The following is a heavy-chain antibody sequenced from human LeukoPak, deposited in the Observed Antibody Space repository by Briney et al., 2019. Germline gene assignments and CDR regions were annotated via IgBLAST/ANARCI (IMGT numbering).Heavy chain of an antibody. J-gene: IGHJ4*02. CDR2: ISGSGGST. CDR1: GFTFSSYA. CDR3: AKAKGSGSYSIYDY. V-gene: IGHV3-23*01. D-gene: IGHD1-26*01. Sequence: PGGSLRLSCAASGFTFSSYAMGWVRQAPGKGLEWASAISGSGGSTYYADSVKGRFTISRDNSKNTLYLQMNSLRAEDTAVYYCAKAKGSGSYSIYDYWGQGTLVTVSS.